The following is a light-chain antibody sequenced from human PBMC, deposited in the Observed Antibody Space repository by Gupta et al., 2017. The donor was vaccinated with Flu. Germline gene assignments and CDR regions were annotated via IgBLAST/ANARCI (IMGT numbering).Light chain of an antibody. V-gene: IGLV1-51*02. J-gene: IGLJ3*02. CDR1: LHNMANNY. CDR3: GTWESSLNGVV. CDR2: GSN. Sequence: QSVLTQPPSVSAAPGPRVTISCSGGLHNMANNYVSWYQQLPGTAPKLLVDGSNNRPSGIPDRFAGSRAGASDKRAITGLQTGDEADDDGGTWESSLNGVVFGGGTKLTVL.